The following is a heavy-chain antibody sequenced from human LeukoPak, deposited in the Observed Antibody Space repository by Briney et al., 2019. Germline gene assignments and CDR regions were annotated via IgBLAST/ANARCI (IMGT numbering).Heavy chain of an antibody. J-gene: IGHJ4*02. CDR2: IYYSRST. Sequence: PSETLSLTCTVSGGSISSSSYYWGWIRQPPGKGLEWIGSIYYSRSTYYNPSLKSRVTISVDTSKNQFSLKLSSVTAADTAVYYCARAPTVTFFDYWGQGTLVTVSS. CDR1: GGSISSSSYY. D-gene: IGHD4-17*01. CDR3: ARAPTVTFFDY. V-gene: IGHV4-39*01.